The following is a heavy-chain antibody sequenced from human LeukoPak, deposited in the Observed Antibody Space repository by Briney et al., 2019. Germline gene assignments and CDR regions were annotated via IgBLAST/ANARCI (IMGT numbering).Heavy chain of an antibody. D-gene: IGHD6-19*01. CDR3: ARSYSSGQKTYYFDY. V-gene: IGHV1-69*05. J-gene: IGHJ4*02. Sequence: SVKVSCKASGGTFSSYAISWVRQAPGQGLERMGGIIPIFGTANYAQKFQGRVTITTDESTSTAYMELSSLRSEDTAVYYCARSYSSGQKTYYFDYWGQGTLVTVSS. CDR2: IIPIFGTA. CDR1: GGTFSSYA.